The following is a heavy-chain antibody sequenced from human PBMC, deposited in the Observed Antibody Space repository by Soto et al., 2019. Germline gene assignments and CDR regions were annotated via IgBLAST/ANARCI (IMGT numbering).Heavy chain of an antibody. V-gene: IGHV3-23*01. J-gene: IGHJ4*02. Sequence: EVQLLESGGGLVQPGGSLRLSCAASGFTFSSYAMSWVRQAPGKGLEWVSAISGSGGSTYYADSVKGRITISSDSSKNALYLQMNSQRAEATAVYYCATVGAFSSSWYYFDYWGQGTLVTVSS. D-gene: IGHD6-13*01. CDR2: ISGSGGST. CDR1: GFTFSSYA. CDR3: ATVGAFSSSWYYFDY.